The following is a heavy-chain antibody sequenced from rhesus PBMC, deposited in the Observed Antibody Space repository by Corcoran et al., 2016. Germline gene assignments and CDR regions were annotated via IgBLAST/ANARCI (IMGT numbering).Heavy chain of an antibody. CDR2: IYGSSGST. J-gene: IGHJ4*01. V-gene: IGHV4-76*01. CDR1: GGSISSGYD. D-gene: IGHD1-44*02. Sequence: SLTCAVSGGSISSGYDWSWIRQPPGKGLEWIGYIYGSSGSTNYNPSLKNRVTISKNASKNQFSIKLSSVTAADTAVYYCARRSKLDDWGQVVLVTVSS. CDR3: ARRSKLDD.